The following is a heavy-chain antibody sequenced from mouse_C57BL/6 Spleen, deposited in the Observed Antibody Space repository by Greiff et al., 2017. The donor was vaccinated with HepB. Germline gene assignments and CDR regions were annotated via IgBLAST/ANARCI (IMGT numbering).Heavy chain of an antibody. J-gene: IGHJ2*01. CDR1: GYTFTSYW. CDR2: IDPSDSYT. CDR3: ERLGDGDY. Sequence: VQLQQPGAELVMPGASVKLSCKASGYTFTSYWMHWVKQRPGQGLEWIGEIDPSDSYTNYNQKFKGKSTLTVDKSSSTAYMQLSSLTSEDSAVYYGERLGDGDYWGQGTTLTVSS. D-gene: IGHD3-3*01. V-gene: IGHV1-69*01.